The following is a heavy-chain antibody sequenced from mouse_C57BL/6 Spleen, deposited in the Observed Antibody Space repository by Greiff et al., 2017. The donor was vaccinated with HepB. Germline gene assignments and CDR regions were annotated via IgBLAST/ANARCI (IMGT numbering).Heavy chain of an antibody. CDR1: GYTFTGYW. Sequence: QVQLQQSGAELLKPGASVKLSCKATGYTFTGYWIEWVKQRPGHGLEWIGEILPGSGSTNYNEKFKGKATFTADTSSNTAYMQLSSLITEDSAIYYCAKGYYYGSSYYAMDYWGQGTSVTVSS. J-gene: IGHJ4*01. CDR2: ILPGSGST. D-gene: IGHD1-1*01. V-gene: IGHV1-9*01. CDR3: AKGYYYGSSYYAMDY.